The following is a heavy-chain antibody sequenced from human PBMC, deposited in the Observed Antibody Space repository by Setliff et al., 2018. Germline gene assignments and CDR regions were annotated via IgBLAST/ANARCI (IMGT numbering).Heavy chain of an antibody. V-gene: IGHV1-18*01. CDR1: GYTFISYG. CDR2: ISTNNGKT. D-gene: IGHD5-12*01. CDR3: ARAPGRRSGYDPYYFDY. Sequence: ASVKVSCKASGYTFISYGISWLRQAPGQGFEWMGWISTNNGKTEYSQKVQGRVTMTTDRSTSTIYMELRSLGSDDTAVYYCARAPGRRSGYDPYYFDYWGQGTLVTVSS. J-gene: IGHJ4*02.